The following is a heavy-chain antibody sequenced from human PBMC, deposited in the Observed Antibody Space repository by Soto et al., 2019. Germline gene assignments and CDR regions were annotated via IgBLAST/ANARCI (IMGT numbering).Heavy chain of an antibody. D-gene: IGHD3-22*01. J-gene: IGHJ6*02. CDR1: AYTFSSYG. CDR2: VSPYDGKT. V-gene: IGHV1-18*04. Sequence: QAQLMQSGAEVKRPGASVKVSCRSSAYTFSSYGITWVRQAPGQGLEWLGWVSPYDGKTNYAPSFQGRVYMSTDTSANTAYMELRSLRVDGTANYYCARGGYYDSSGSRNYHYYGLKVWGQGTTVTVS. CDR3: ARGGYYDSSGSRNYHYYGLKV.